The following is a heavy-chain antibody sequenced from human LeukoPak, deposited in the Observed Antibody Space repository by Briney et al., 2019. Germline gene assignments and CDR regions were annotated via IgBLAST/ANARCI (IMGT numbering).Heavy chain of an antibody. D-gene: IGHD2-21*02. J-gene: IGHJ4*02. CDR1: GFTVSSNS. CDR2: IYSDNT. CDR3: AKDVGGRWPLYYFDY. V-gene: IGHV3-53*01. Sequence: GGSLRLSCTVSGFTVSSNSMSWVRQAPGKGLEWVSFIYSDNTHYSDSVKGRFTISRDNSKNTLYLQMNSLRAEDTAVYYCAKDVGGRWPLYYFDYWGQGTLVTVSS.